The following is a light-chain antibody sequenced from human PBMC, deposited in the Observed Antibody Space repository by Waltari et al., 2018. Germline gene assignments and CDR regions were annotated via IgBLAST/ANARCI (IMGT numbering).Light chain of an antibody. V-gene: IGKV1-39*01. J-gene: IGKJ4*01. Sequence: DIQMTQSPSSLSASIGDRVTITCRASHRISTYLNWYQQKPGKAPNLLIYAATTLQRGVPSRFSGSGSGTEFSLVISSLQPDDFATYYCQQSYSTPLTFGGGTKVEV. CDR1: HRISTY. CDR2: AAT. CDR3: QQSYSTPLT.